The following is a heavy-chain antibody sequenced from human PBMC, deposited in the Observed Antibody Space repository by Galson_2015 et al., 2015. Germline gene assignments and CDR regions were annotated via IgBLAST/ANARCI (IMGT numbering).Heavy chain of an antibody. Sequence: PALVKPTQTLTLTCTFSGFPLSTSGVGVGWIRQPPGKALEWLALIYWNDDKRYSPSLKSRLTITKDTSKNQVVLTMTNMDPVDTATYYCALLYGDYDPYAFDYWGQGTLVTVSS. CDR1: GFPLSTSGVG. V-gene: IGHV2-5*01. CDR3: ALLYGDYDPYAFDY. D-gene: IGHD4-17*01. J-gene: IGHJ4*02. CDR2: IYWNDDK.